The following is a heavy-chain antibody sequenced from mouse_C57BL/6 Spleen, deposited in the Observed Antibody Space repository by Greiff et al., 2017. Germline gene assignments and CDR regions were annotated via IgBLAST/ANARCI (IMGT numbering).Heavy chain of an antibody. D-gene: IGHD3-3*01. CDR3: AGDKGSWFAY. Sequence: VQLQQSGPELVKPGASVKISCKASGYSFTGYYMNWVKQSPEKSLEWIGEINPSTGGTTYNQKFKAKATLTVDKSSSTAYMQLKSLTSEDSAVYYCAGDKGSWFAYWGQGTLVTVSA. J-gene: IGHJ3*01. V-gene: IGHV1-42*01. CDR1: GYSFTGYY. CDR2: INPSTGGT.